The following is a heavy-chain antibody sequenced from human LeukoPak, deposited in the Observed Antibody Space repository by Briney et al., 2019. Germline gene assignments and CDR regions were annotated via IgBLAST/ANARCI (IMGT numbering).Heavy chain of an antibody. Sequence: GGSLRLSCAASGFTVSSNYMSWVRQAPGKGLEWVLVIYRDGDTDYADSVRGRFTISRDNSKNTLYLQMNSLRAEDTAVYYCARGRPGYGDYDYWGQGTLVTVSS. CDR2: IYRDGDT. J-gene: IGHJ4*02. D-gene: IGHD4-17*01. CDR3: ARGRPGYGDYDY. CDR1: GFTVSSNY. V-gene: IGHV3-53*01.